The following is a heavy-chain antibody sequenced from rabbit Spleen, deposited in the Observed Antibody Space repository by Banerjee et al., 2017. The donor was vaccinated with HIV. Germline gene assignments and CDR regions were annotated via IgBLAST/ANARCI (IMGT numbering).Heavy chain of an antibody. V-gene: IGHV1S40*01. J-gene: IGHJ6*01. Sequence: QSLEESGGDLVKPGASLTLTCTASGFSFSSSYYMCWVRQAPGKGLEWILCIAGSSSGFTYPATWAKGRFPCSQTSSNTVTLQMTRLTVADTAAYFCARDTGSCFSSYGMDLWGPGTLVTVS. CDR3: ARDTGSCFSSYGMDL. CDR2: IAGSSSGFT. D-gene: IGHD7-1*01. CDR1: GFSFSSSYY.